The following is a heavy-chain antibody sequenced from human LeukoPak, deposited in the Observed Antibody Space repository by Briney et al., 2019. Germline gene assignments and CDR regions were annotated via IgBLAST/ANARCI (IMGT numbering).Heavy chain of an antibody. V-gene: IGHV3-11*01. Sequence: PGGSLRLSCAASGFTFSDNNMIWVRQAPGKGLEWLSYISSSGTDIFYADSVRGRFTISRGNAGNSLYLQMDRLRAEDTAVYYCARDWGEELEHNYYFYGMDVWGQGTTVTVSS. CDR2: ISSSGTDI. CDR1: GFTFSDNN. D-gene: IGHD1/OR15-1a*01. J-gene: IGHJ6*02. CDR3: ARDWGEELEHNYYFYGMDV.